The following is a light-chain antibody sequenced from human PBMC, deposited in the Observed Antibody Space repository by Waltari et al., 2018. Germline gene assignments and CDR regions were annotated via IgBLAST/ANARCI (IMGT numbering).Light chain of an antibody. CDR1: SSDIGKYNY. V-gene: IGLV2-23*02. J-gene: IGLJ1*01. CDR3: CSDAGSGTYV. Sequence: QSALTQPASVSGSPGQSITISCTGTSSDIGKYNYVSWYQHLPVKVPKVMISEVTKRPSGVSNRFSGSKSGNTASLTISGLQADDEAEYYCCSDAGSGTYVFGTGTKLTVV. CDR2: EVT.